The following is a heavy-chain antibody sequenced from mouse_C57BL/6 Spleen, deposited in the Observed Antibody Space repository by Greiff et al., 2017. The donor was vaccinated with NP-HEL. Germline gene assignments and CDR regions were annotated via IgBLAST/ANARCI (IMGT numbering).Heavy chain of an antibody. CDR3: ARSTGKGGEDY. V-gene: IGHV1-64*01. CDR1: GYTFTSYW. D-gene: IGHD4-1*01. CDR2: IHPNSGST. Sequence: VQLQQPGAELVKPGASVKLSCKASGYTFTSYWMHWVKQRPGQGLEWIGMIHPNSGSTNYNEKFKSKATLTVDKSSSTAYMQLSSLTSEDSAVYYCARSTGKGGEDYWGQGTTLTVSS. J-gene: IGHJ2*01.